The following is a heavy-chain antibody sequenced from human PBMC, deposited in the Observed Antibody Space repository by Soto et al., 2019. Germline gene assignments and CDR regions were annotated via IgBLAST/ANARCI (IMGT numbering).Heavy chain of an antibody. D-gene: IGHD1-26*01. J-gene: IGHJ6*02. CDR1: GYTFPGYD. Sequence: ASVKVSCKASGYTFPGYDIHWVRQTPGQGLEWMGWINPNSGGTNYAQKFQGWVTMTRDTSISTAYMELSRLRSDDTAVYYCARERQVVGGFRYYGMDVWGQGTTVTVSS. CDR2: INPNSGGT. CDR3: ARERQVVGGFRYYGMDV. V-gene: IGHV1-2*04.